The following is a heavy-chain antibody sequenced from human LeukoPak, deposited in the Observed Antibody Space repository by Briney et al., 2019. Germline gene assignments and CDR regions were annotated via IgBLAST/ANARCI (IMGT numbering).Heavy chain of an antibody. CDR2: IYHSGST. V-gene: IGHV4-38-2*02. CDR3: ARQLRWAKDY. CDR1: GYSISSGYY. Sequence: SETLSLTCTVSGYSISSGYYWGWIRQPPGKGLEGIGSIYHSGSTYYNPSLKSRVTISVDTSKNQFSLKLSSVTAADTAVYYCARQLRWAKDYWGQGTLVTVSS. J-gene: IGHJ4*02. D-gene: IGHD4-23*01.